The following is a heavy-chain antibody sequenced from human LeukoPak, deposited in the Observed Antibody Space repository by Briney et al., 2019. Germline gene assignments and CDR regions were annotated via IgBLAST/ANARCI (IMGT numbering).Heavy chain of an antibody. CDR3: AKGGKYCSSTSCWFYFDY. CDR1: GFTFSSYG. CDR2: IRYDGSNK. Sequence: GGTLRLSCAASGFTFSSYGMHWVRQAPGKGLEWVAFIRYDGSNKYYADSVKGRFTISRDNSKNTLYLQMNSLRAEDTAVYYCAKGGKYCSSTSCWFYFDYWGQGTLVTVSS. D-gene: IGHD2-2*01. V-gene: IGHV3-30*02. J-gene: IGHJ4*02.